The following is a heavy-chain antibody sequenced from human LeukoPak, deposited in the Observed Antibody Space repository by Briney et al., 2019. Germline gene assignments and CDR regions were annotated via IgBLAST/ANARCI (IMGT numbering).Heavy chain of an antibody. Sequence: ASVKVSCKASGYTFTSYGISWVRQAPGQGLEWMGWISAYNGNTNYAQKLQGRVTMTTDTSTSTVYMELSSLRSEDTAVYYCARGSIAVAPPDWFDPWGQGTLVTVSS. CDR1: GYTFTSYG. V-gene: IGHV1-18*01. CDR3: ARGSIAVAPPDWFDP. D-gene: IGHD6-19*01. J-gene: IGHJ5*02. CDR2: ISAYNGNT.